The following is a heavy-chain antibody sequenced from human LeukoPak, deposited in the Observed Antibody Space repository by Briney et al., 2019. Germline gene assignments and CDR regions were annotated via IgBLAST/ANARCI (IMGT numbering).Heavy chain of an antibody. CDR2: VYYTGST. CDR3: ARGQFRRGFDF. V-gene: IGHV4-59*11. D-gene: IGHD3-16*01. J-gene: IGHJ4*02. Sequence: SETLSLTCTVSGGSISSHSWSWIRQPPGKGLEWIDQVYYTGSTNYNPSLHSRVTISLDTSKNQFSLNLTSVSAADTAVYYCARGQFRRGFDFRGQGLLVTVSS. CDR1: GGSISSHS.